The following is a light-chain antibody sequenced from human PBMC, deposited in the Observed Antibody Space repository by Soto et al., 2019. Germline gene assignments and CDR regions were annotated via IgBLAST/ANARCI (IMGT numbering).Light chain of an antibody. Sequence: EIMLTQSPGTLSLSPGERATLSCRASQSVSSSYLAGYQQKPGQAPRLLIYQTSIRAAGIPARFSASGSGTDFTLTISSLEPEDFAVYYCQQRSHWPTFGQGTKVDIK. CDR3: QQRSHWPT. V-gene: IGKV3D-20*02. CDR1: QSVSSSY. CDR2: QTS. J-gene: IGKJ1*01.